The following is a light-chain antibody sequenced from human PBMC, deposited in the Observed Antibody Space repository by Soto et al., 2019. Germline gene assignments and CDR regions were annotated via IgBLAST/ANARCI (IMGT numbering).Light chain of an antibody. CDR3: QQYYGTPRT. Sequence: DFVMTQSPDSLAVSLGERATINCKSSQSVLYSSDNKNYLAWYQQKPGQPPKLLIYWASTRESGVPDRFSGSGSGTDFTLTISSLQAEDVAVYSCQQYYGTPRTFGQGTKVEIK. CDR2: WAS. J-gene: IGKJ1*01. CDR1: QSVLYSSDNKNY. V-gene: IGKV4-1*01.